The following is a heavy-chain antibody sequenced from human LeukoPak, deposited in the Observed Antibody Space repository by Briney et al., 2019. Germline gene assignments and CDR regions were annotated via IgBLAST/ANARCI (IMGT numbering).Heavy chain of an antibody. D-gene: IGHD3-9*01. V-gene: IGHV3-23*01. J-gene: IGHJ4*02. Sequence: LGGSLRLSCAASGFTFSSYAMSWVRQAPGKGLEWVSAISGSGGSTYYADSVKGRFTISRDNSKNTLYLQMNSLRAEDTAVYYCAKVYYDILTGYYTAFDYWGQGTLVTVSS. CDR3: AKVYYDILTGYYTAFDY. CDR1: GFTFSSYA. CDR2: ISGSGGST.